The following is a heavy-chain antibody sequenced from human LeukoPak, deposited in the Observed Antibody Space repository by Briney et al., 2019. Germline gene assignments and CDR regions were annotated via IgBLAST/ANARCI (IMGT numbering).Heavy chain of an antibody. Sequence: SETLSLTCTVSGCSISSFYWSWIRQPPGKGLEYIGYISYSGTTSYNPSLKSRVTISVDTSKNQFSLKLTSVTAADTAVYYCARDKGLPQAFDIWGQGTMVTVSS. D-gene: IGHD5/OR15-5a*01. J-gene: IGHJ3*02. V-gene: IGHV4-59*01. CDR3: ARDKGLPQAFDI. CDR2: ISYSGTT. CDR1: GCSISSFY.